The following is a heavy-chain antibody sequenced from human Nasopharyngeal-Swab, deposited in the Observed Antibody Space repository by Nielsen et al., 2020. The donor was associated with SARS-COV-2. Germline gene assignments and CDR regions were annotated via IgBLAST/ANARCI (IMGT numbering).Heavy chain of an antibody. Sequence: ASVKVSCKASGYTFTSYGISWVRQAPGQGLEWMGWISAYNGNTNYAQKLQGRVTMTTDTSTSTAYMELRSLRSDDTAVYYCVRKPGIAAAGTLDYWGQGTLVTVSS. V-gene: IGHV1-18*04. CDR1: GYTFTSYG. D-gene: IGHD6-13*01. CDR2: ISAYNGNT. J-gene: IGHJ4*02. CDR3: VRKPGIAAAGTLDY.